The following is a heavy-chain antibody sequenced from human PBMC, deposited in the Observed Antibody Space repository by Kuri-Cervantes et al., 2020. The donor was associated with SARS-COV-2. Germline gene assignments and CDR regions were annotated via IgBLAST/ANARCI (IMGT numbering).Heavy chain of an antibody. CDR3: ARAGTSGSYLGY. CDR2: INWNGVRT. CDR1: GFTFDDYG. Sequence: GESLKISCAASGFTFDDYGMSWVRQAPGKGLEWVSGINWNGVRTGYTDSVKGRCTISRDDAKNSLYLQMNSLRAEDTAFYYCARAGTSGSYLGYWGQGTLVTVSS. V-gene: IGHV3-20*04. J-gene: IGHJ4*02. D-gene: IGHD1-26*01.